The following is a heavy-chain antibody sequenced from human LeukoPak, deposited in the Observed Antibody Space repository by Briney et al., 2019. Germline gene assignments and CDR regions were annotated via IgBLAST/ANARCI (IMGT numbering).Heavy chain of an antibody. J-gene: IGHJ3*02. CDR1: AYTFTRSG. V-gene: IGHV1-18*01. Sequence: ASVKVSCKASAYTFTRSGISWVRQAPGQGLEWMGWISAYNGNTEYAQKLQGRVTMTTDTSTSTAYMELGRLRFDDTAVYYCARARYLSGSRDNALDIWGQGTMVTVSS. CDR2: ISAYNGNT. D-gene: IGHD1-26*01. CDR3: ARARYLSGSRDNALDI.